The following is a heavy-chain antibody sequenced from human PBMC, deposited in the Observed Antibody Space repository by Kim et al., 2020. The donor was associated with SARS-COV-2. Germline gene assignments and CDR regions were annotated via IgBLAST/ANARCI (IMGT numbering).Heavy chain of an antibody. V-gene: IGHV3-11*01. Sequence: YNADAVKGRFTISRDNAKNSLYLQMNRLRAEDTAVYYCAREPAYYYYMDVWGKGTTVTVSS. CDR3: AREPAYYYYMDV. J-gene: IGHJ6*03.